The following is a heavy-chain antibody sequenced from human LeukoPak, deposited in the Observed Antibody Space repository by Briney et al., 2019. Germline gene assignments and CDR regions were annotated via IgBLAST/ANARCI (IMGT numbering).Heavy chain of an antibody. CDR3: ARGGYCSGGTCYQTKIDY. J-gene: IGHJ4*02. Sequence: ASVKVPCKASGYTFTSYGISWVRQAPGQGLEWMGWISAYNGNTNYAQKLQGRVTMTTDTSTSTAYMELRSLRSDDTAVYYCARGGYCSGGTCYQTKIDYWGQGTLVTVSS. CDR2: ISAYNGNT. V-gene: IGHV1-18*01. D-gene: IGHD2-15*01. CDR1: GYTFTSYG.